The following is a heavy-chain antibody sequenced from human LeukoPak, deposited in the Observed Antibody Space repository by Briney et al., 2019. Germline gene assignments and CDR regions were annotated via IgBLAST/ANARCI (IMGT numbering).Heavy chain of an antibody. D-gene: IGHD2-2*01. CDR3: ARTGCSSTSCYPPDAFDI. V-gene: IGHV4-34*01. CDR2: INDSGSP. J-gene: IGHJ3*02. CDR1: GGGFSGYY. Sequence: SETLSLTCAVYGGGFSGYYWSWIRHPPGKGREWSGEINDSGSPTYNPSLKSPAPIAVDTSKNQFSLKLSSVTAADTAVYYCARTGCSSTSCYPPDAFDIWGQGTMVTVSS.